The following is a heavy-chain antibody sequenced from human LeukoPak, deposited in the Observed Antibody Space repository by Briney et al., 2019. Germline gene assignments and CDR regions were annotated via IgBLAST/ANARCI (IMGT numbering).Heavy chain of an antibody. D-gene: IGHD4-17*01. Sequence: GGSVRLSCAASGFSFISYGMHWVRQAPGKGLEWVGVISDDGRSKDYADSVKGRFTISRDNSKDTLYLQMNSLRAEDTAVYYCAKRPSDYGDYVSYFDYWGRGTLVTVSS. CDR3: AKRPSDYGDYVSYFDY. V-gene: IGHV3-30*18. CDR2: ISDDGRSK. J-gene: IGHJ4*02. CDR1: GFSFISYG.